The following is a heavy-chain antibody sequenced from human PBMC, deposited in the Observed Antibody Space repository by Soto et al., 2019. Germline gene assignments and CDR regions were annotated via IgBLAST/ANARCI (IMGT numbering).Heavy chain of an antibody. D-gene: IGHD3-3*01. CDR1: GYPVTAYY. CDR3: VRGGGVGVAGSAAFDM. J-gene: IGHJ3*02. Sequence: QLHLVQSGAVVKKPGASVTVSCSASGYPVTAYYMHWVRQAPGRGLEWMGGINPATGAAKYTQTFLARVTMTRYTSMSTVFMGLGGLTSEDTAGFYCVRGGGVGVAGSAAFDMWGQGTLVTVSS. V-gene: IGHV1-2*02. CDR2: INPATGAA.